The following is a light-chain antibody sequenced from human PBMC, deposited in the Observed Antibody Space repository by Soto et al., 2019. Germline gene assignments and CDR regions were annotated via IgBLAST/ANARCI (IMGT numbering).Light chain of an antibody. J-gene: IGLJ2*01. CDR2: EVS. CDR1: SSDVGGYNY. V-gene: IGLV2-14*01. Sequence: QAVVTQPASVSGSPGQSITISCTGTSSDVGGYNYVSWYQQHPGKAPKLMIYEVSNRPSGVSNRFSGSKSGNTASLTISGLQAEDEADYYCSSYTSSSTLDFGGGTKLTVL. CDR3: SSYTSSSTLD.